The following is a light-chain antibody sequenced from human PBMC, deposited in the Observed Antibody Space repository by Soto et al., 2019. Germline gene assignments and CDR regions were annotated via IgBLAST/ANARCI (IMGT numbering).Light chain of an antibody. CDR3: MQGTPRPPRT. CDR1: QTLVYSDGNAY. Sequence: DVVMTQSPLSLSVTLGQPASISCKSSQTLVYSDGNAYLNWFHQRPGQSPRRLIYKVSRRDSGDPDRFRGSGAGTEFTLTIRRVEAEDMGVSYCMQGTPRPPRTFGQGTKLVIK. J-gene: IGKJ2*01. V-gene: IGKV2-30*01. CDR2: KVS.